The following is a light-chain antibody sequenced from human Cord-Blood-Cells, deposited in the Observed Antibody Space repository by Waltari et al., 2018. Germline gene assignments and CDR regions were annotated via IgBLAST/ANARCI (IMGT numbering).Light chain of an antibody. Sequence: EIVLTQSPDFQSVTPKAKVTITCRASQSIGSSLHWYQQKPDQSPKLLIKYASQSFSGVPSRVRGSGSATDFTLTINSLEADDAATYYCDQISSLPGTFGQGTKVEIE. J-gene: IGKJ1*01. CDR3: DQISSLPGT. V-gene: IGKV6-21*01. CDR1: QSIGSS. CDR2: YAS.